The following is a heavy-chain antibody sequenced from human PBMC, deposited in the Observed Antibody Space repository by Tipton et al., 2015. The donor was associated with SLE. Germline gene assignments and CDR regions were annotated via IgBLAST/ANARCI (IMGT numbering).Heavy chain of an antibody. V-gene: IGHV3-23*01. D-gene: IGHD6-19*01. CDR1: GFTFSSYA. CDR2: ISGSGGST. CDR3: AKVRIAVAIPLDAFDI. Sequence: SLRLSCAASGFTFSSYAMSWVRQAPGKGLEWVSAISGSGGSTYYADSVKGRFTISRDNSKNTLYLQMNSLRAEDTAVYYCAKVRIAVAIPLDAFDIWGQGTMVTVSS. J-gene: IGHJ3*02.